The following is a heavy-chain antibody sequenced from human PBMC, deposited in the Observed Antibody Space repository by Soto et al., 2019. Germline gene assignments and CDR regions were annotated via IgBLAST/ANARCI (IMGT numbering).Heavy chain of an antibody. J-gene: IGHJ4*02. CDR2: IWYDGSNK. D-gene: IGHD5-18*01. Sequence: GGSLRLSCAASGFTFDDYAMHWVRQAPGKGLEWVAVIWYDGSNKYYADSVKGRFTISRDNSKNTLYLQMNSLRAEDTAVYYCAREGEDTAMAGNYWGQGPLVTVSS. CDR1: GFTFDDYA. CDR3: AREGEDTAMAGNY. V-gene: IGHV3-33*08.